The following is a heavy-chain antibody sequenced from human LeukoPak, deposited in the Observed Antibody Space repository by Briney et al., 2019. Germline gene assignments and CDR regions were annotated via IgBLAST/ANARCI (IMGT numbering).Heavy chain of an antibody. Sequence: PGGSLRLSCEASGFTFSRYWMHWVRQAPGKGLVWVSRIKSDGKTNYSDSVKGRFTISRDNTKNKVSLQMDSLTAEDTGVYYCARAPSEVGGYYPEYFRHWGQGTLVTVSS. J-gene: IGHJ1*01. CDR2: IKSDGKT. D-gene: IGHD3-22*01. CDR1: GFTFSRYW. V-gene: IGHV3-74*01. CDR3: ARAPSEVGGYYPEYFRH.